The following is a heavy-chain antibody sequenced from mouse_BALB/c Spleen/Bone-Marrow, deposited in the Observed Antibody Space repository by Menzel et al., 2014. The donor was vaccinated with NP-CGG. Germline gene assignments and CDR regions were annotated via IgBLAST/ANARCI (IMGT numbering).Heavy chain of an antibody. CDR1: GFTFTDYV. CDR2: IYPGSGDT. CDR3: ARSRVPYFALDY. Sequence: VQLQQSGPELVKPGASAKMSCTASGFTFTDYVINWVKQRTGQGLEWIGEIYPGSGDTYYNEKFKAKATLTADKSSNTVHMQLSSLTSEDSVVYFCARSRVPYFALDYWGQGTSVTVSS. V-gene: IGHV1-83*01. J-gene: IGHJ4*01.